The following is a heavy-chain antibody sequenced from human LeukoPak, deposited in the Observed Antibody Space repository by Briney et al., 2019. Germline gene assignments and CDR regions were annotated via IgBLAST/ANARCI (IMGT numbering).Heavy chain of an antibody. CDR2: INPSGGST. V-gene: IGHV1-46*01. Sequence: ASVKVSCKASGYTFTGYYMHWVRQAPGQGLEWMGIINPSGGSTSYAQKFQGRDTMTRDTSTSTVYMELSSLRSEDTAVYYCARVARPMATEYYFDYWGQGTLVTVSS. CDR3: ARVARPMATEYYFDY. D-gene: IGHD5-24*01. CDR1: GYTFTGYY. J-gene: IGHJ4*02.